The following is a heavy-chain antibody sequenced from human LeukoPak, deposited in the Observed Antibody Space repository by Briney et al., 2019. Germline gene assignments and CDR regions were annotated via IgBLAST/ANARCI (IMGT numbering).Heavy chain of an antibody. CDR2: INSDGSST. CDR3: ARAMIVVSNQFDY. V-gene: IGHV3-74*01. CDR1: GGSISSSSYY. Sequence: PSETLSLTCTVSGGSISSSSYYWGWVRQAPGKGLVWVSRINSDGSSTSYADSVKGRFTISRDNAKNTLYLQMNSLRAEDTAVYYCARAMIVVSNQFDYWGQGTLVTVSS. D-gene: IGHD3-22*01. J-gene: IGHJ4*02.